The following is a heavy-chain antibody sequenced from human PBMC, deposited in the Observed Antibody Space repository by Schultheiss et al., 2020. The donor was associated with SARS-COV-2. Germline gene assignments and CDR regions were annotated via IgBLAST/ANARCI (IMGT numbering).Heavy chain of an antibody. CDR2: ISAYNGNT. V-gene: IGHV1-18*01. J-gene: IGHJ6*02. CDR1: GYTFTSYG. CDR3: AIPGNPPPAGYYYYGMDV. D-gene: IGHD2-2*01. Sequence: ASVKVSCKASGYTFTSYGISWVRQAPGQGLEWMGWISAYNGNTNYAQKFQGRVTITADESTSTAYMELSSLRSEDTAVYYCAIPGNPPPAGYYYYGMDVWGQGTTVTVSS.